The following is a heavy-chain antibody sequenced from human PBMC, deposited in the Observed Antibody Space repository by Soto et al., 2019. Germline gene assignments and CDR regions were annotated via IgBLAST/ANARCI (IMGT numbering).Heavy chain of an antibody. J-gene: IGHJ4*02. CDR3: ARGRLGFLEANYFDY. CDR2: IIPIFGTA. D-gene: IGHD3-3*01. V-gene: IGHV1-69*01. CDR1: GGTFSSYA. Sequence: QVQLVQSGAEVKKPGSSVKVSCKASGGTFSSYAISWVRQAPGQGLEWMGGIIPIFGTANYAQKFQGRVTITADESTGTAYMELSSLRSDDTAVYYCARGRLGFLEANYFDYWGQGTLVTVSS.